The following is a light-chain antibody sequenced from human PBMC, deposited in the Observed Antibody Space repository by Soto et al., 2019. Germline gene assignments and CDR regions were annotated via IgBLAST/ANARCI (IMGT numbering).Light chain of an antibody. Sequence: QSVLTQPPSASGSPGQSVTISCTGTSSDFGGYNYVSWYQQHPGKAPKLIIYEVTKRPSGVPDRFSGSKSGNTASLTVSGLTAEDEADYYCSSYAGSNSYVFGTGTKLTVL. V-gene: IGLV2-8*01. CDR2: EVT. J-gene: IGLJ1*01. CDR3: SSYAGSNSYV. CDR1: SSDFGGYNY.